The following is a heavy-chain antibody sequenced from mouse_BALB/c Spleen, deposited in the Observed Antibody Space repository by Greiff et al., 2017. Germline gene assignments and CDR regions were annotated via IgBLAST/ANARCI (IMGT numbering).Heavy chain of an antibody. V-gene: IGHV5-6-5*01. CDR1: GFTFSSYA. J-gene: IGHJ1*01. CDR3: ARGRYGFVYFDV. D-gene: IGHD2-2*01. Sequence: EVKLMESGGGLVKPGGSLKLSCAASGFTFSSYAMSWVRQTPEKRLEWVASISSGGSTYYPDSVKGRFTISRDNARNILYLQMSSLRSEDTAMYYCARGRYGFVYFDVWGAGTTVTVSS. CDR2: ISSGGST.